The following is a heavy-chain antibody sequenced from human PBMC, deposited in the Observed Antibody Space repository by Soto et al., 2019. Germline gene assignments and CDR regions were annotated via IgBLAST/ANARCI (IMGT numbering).Heavy chain of an antibody. CDR2: IGSSGRST. CDR3: ARRYYNDDYFDY. J-gene: IGHJ4*02. V-gene: IGHV3-11*06. Sequence: QVQLVESGGGLVRPGGSLRLSCAASGFGFSDYYMSWIRQAPGKGLECISYIGSSGRSTDYADSVKGRFTISRDNAKKSLYLEMNSLRVEDTAVYYCARRYYNDDYFDYWGQGTLLTVSS. D-gene: IGHD1-26*01. CDR1: GFGFSDYY.